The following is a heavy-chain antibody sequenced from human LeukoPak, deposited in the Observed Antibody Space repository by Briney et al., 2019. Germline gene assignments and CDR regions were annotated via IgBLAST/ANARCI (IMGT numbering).Heavy chain of an antibody. V-gene: IGHV4-38-2*02. CDR2: IYHSGST. J-gene: IGHJ6*03. CDR1: GYSISSGYY. CDR3: AREEGDFWSGYYNYYYYYMDV. Sequence: PSETLSLTCTVSGYSISSGYYWGWIRQPPGKGLEWIGSIYHSGSTYYNPSLKSRVTISVDKSKNQFSLKLSSVTAADTAVYYCAREEGDFWSGYYNYYYYYMDVWGKGTTVTVSS. D-gene: IGHD3-3*01.